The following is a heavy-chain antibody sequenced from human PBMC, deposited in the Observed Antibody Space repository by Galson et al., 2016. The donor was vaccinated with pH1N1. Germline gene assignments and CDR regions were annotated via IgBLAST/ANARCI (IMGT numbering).Heavy chain of an antibody. J-gene: IGHJ6*02. V-gene: IGHV1-69*13. Sequence: SVKVSCKASGGTFSSSAFRWVRQAPGQGLEWMGGIIPIFGPANYAQMFQGRVTITADESTTTVYMELSSVRSEYTAVYYCARAKGGFCSGGRCYDYYGMDVWGQGTTVTVSS. CDR2: IIPIFGPA. CDR3: ARAKGGFCSGGRCYDYYGMDV. CDR1: GGTFSSSA. D-gene: IGHD2-15*01.